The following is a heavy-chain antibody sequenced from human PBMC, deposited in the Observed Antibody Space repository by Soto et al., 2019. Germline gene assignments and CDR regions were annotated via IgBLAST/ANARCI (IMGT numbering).Heavy chain of an antibody. D-gene: IGHD3-3*01. J-gene: IGHJ3*02. CDR2: INPATGAA. V-gene: IGHV1-2*02. Sequence: QLHLVQSGAVVKKPGASVTVSCSASGYPVTAYYMHWVRQAPGRGLEWMGGINPATGAAKYTQTFQGRVTMARATATGNVFMELGGLASEDTAVFFCARGGGVGVAGSAAFDMWGQGTLVTVSS. CDR3: ARGGGVGVAGSAAFDM. CDR1: GYPVTAYY.